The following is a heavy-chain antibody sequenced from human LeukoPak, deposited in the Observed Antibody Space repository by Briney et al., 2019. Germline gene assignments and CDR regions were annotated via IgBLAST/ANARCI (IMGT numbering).Heavy chain of an antibody. CDR2: INPNSGGA. J-gene: IGHJ3*02. CDR3: SRDEDIVVGPGATVPAFDI. V-gene: IGHV1-2*02. CDR1: GYTFTGYY. Sequence: ASVKLSCKASGYTFTGYYMHWVRQAPGHRLEWMGWINPNSGGANYGLNFQGRITMTRDTSISTAYMELSRLISDATAVYYCSRDEDIVVGPGATVPAFDIWGQGTMVSVSS. D-gene: IGHD2-2*01.